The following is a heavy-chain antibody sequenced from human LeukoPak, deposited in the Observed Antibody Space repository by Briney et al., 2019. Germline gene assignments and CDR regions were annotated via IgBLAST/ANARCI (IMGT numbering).Heavy chain of an antibody. J-gene: IGHJ4*02. V-gene: IGHV3-15*01. D-gene: IGHD3-3*01. CDR1: GFTFSNAW. Sequence: GGSLRLSCAASGFTFSNAWMSWVRQAPGKGLEWVGRIKSKTDGGTTDYAAPVKGRFTISRDDSKNTLYLQMNSLKTEDTAVYYCTTDRPSTFTYYDFWSGYGYYLDYWGQGTLVTVSS. CDR2: IKSKTDGGTT. CDR3: TTDRPSTFTYYDFWSGYGYYLDY.